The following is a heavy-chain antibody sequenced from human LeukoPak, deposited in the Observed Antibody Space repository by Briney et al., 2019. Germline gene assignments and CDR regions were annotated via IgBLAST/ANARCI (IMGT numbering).Heavy chain of an antibody. Sequence: SETLSLTCSVSGASIRSYYWSWIRQPPGRGLEWIGYMYNSGSTYYNPSLKSRVTISGDTSKNQFSLKLTSVTAADTAVYYCARLGGPAAVDYWGQGTLVTVSS. V-gene: IGHV4-59*01. D-gene: IGHD2-2*01. J-gene: IGHJ4*02. CDR1: GASIRSYY. CDR3: ARLGGPAAVDY. CDR2: MYNSGST.